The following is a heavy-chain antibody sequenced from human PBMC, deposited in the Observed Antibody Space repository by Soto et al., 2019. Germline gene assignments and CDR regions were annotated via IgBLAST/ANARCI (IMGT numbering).Heavy chain of an antibody. CDR3: ARERGLTASTLFGY. CDR2: VSTYNGNT. D-gene: IGHD3-10*02. CDR1: GYTFTSYG. Sequence: QVQLVQSGPEVKMPGASVNVSCKASGYTFTSYGINWVRQAPGQGLEWLGRVSTYNGNTKYAQKFQGRVTMTTDTSTTTVYMHLRSLRSDDTAVYYCARERGLTASTLFGYWGQGTVVTASS. J-gene: IGHJ4*02. V-gene: IGHV1-18*01.